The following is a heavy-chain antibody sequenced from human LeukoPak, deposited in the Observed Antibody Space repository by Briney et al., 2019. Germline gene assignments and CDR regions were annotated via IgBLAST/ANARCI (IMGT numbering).Heavy chain of an antibody. D-gene: IGHD1-1*01. J-gene: IGHJ6*02. CDR1: GFTFSSYN. CDR3: AREEGTAGYHYYYYYGMDV. CDR2: ISSSSSTI. V-gene: IGHV3-48*01. Sequence: GGSLRLSCAASGFTFSSYNMNWVRQAPGKGLEWVSYISSSSSTIYYADSVKGRFTISRDNAKNSLYLQMNSLRAEDTAVYYCAREEGTAGYHYYYYYGMDVWGQGTTVTVSS.